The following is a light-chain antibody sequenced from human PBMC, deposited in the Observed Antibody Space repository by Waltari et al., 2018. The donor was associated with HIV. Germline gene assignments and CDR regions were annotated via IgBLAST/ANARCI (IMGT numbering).Light chain of an antibody. Sequence: QTVVTQEPSFSVSPGGTITLTCGLSSGSISRASYPSWYQQNTGQPPRTLIYTTDTRSSVVPYRFSGSIVGNKAALTITGAQSEDESDYYCLLYMASGRVFGGGTRLTVL. CDR2: TTD. V-gene: IGLV8-61*01. CDR1: SGSISRASY. CDR3: LLYMASGRV. J-gene: IGLJ3*02.